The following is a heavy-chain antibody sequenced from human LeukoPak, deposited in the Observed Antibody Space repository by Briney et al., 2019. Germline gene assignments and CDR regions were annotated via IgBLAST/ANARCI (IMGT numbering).Heavy chain of an antibody. CDR3: AKDRGGTYKDFGP. V-gene: IGHV3-23*01. D-gene: IGHD1-26*01. CDR1: GFTFSSYA. J-gene: IGHJ5*02. CDR2: ISGSGVST. Sequence: GGSLRLSCAASGFTFSSYAMSWVRQAPGKGLEWVSGISGSGVSTYYADAVKGRFTISRDNSKNTLYLQMNSLRAEDTAVYYCAKDRGGTYKDFGPWGQGTLVTVSS.